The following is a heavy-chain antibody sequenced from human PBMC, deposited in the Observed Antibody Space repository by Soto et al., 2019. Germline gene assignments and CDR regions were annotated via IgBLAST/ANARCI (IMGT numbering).Heavy chain of an antibody. Sequence: EVQLLESGGGLVQPGGSLRLSCAASGFTFSNYAMSWVRQTPGKGLEWVSTISVGGGNTYYPDSVKGRFTISRDNSKDTVYLPMNSLRGEDTAIYYCAKERLGRGADYWGQGALVTVTS. J-gene: IGHJ4*02. V-gene: IGHV3-23*01. CDR3: AKERLGRGADY. CDR1: GFTFSNYA. CDR2: ISVGGGNT.